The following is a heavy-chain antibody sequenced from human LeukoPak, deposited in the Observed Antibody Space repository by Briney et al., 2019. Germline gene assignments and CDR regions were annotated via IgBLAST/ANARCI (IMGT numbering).Heavy chain of an antibody. Sequence: GGSLRLSCAASGFTFNIYSMNWVRQAPGKGLEWVSYISSSSSSTIYYADSVKGRFTVSRDNARNSLYLQMNSLRAEDTAVYYCASRDGYRLFAYWGQGTLVTVSS. CDR3: ASRDGYRLFAY. V-gene: IGHV3-48*01. CDR2: ISSSSSSTI. D-gene: IGHD5-24*01. J-gene: IGHJ4*02. CDR1: GFTFNIYS.